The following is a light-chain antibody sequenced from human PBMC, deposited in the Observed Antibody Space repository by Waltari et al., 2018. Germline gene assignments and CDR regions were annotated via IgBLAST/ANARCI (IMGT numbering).Light chain of an antibody. CDR3: SSFAGSSTL. CDR2: GGT. CDR1: SRDVGSYNL. Sequence: QSALTQPASVSGSPGQSITISCTGTSRDVGSYNLVSWYQQYPGKAPKPMSYGGTERPSGVSNRFSGSKSGNTASLTISGLQAEDEADYYCSSFAGSSTLFGGGTKLTVL. V-gene: IGLV2-23*01. J-gene: IGLJ2*01.